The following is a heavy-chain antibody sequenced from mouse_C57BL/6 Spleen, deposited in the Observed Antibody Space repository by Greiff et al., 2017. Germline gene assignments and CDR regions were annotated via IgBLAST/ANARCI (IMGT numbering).Heavy chain of an antibody. J-gene: IGHJ2*01. CDR3: ARGVVATGYFDY. Sequence: VQLKESGPGLVKPSQSLSLTCSVTGYSITSGYYWNWIRQFPGNKLEWMGYISYDGSNNYNPSLKNRISITRDTSKNQFFLKLNSVTTEDTATYYCARGVVATGYFDYWGQGTTLTVSS. D-gene: IGHD1-1*01. CDR2: ISYDGSN. V-gene: IGHV3-6*01. CDR1: GYSITSGYY.